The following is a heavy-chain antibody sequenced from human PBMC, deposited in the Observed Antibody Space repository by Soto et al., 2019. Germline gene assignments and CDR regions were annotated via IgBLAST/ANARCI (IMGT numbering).Heavy chain of an antibody. Sequence: SETLSLTCTVSGFSISSSSYYWGWIRQPPGKGLEWIGSIYYSGSTNYNPSLKSRVTISVDTSKNQFSLKLSSVTAADTAVYYCARHAHPRYYDFWSGYYTGTRVGDWFDPWGQGTLVTVSS. CDR1: GFSISSSSYY. J-gene: IGHJ5*02. D-gene: IGHD3-3*01. V-gene: IGHV4-39*01. CDR3: ARHAHPRYYDFWSGYYTGTRVGDWFDP. CDR2: IYYSGST.